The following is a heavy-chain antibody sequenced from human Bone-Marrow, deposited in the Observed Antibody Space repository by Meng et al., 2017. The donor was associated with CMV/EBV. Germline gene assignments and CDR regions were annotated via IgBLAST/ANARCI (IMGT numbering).Heavy chain of an antibody. CDR2: ISSSSSYI. CDR3: ARDSIHCSSTSCYIDY. D-gene: IGHD2-2*01. J-gene: IGHJ4*02. Sequence: GESLKISCAASGFTFSSYSMNWVRQAPGKGLEWASSISSSSSYIYYADSVKGRFTISRDNAKNSLYLQMNSLRAEDTAVYYCARDSIHCSSTSCYIDYWGQGTLVTVSS. V-gene: IGHV3-21*01. CDR1: GFTFSSYS.